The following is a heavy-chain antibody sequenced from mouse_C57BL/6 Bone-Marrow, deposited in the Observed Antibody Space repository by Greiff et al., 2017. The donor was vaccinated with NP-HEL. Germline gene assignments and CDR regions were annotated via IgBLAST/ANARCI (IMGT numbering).Heavy chain of an antibody. CDR2: IDPSDSYT. Sequence: QVQLKQPGAELVRPGTSVKLSCKASGYTFTSYWMHWVKQRPGQGLEWIGVIDPSDSYTNYNQKFKGKATLTVDTSSSTAYMQLSSLTSEDSAVYYCARWGDYAWFAYWGQGTLVTASA. CDR1: GYTFTSYW. V-gene: IGHV1-59*01. D-gene: IGHD2-4*01. J-gene: IGHJ3*01. CDR3: ARWGDYAWFAY.